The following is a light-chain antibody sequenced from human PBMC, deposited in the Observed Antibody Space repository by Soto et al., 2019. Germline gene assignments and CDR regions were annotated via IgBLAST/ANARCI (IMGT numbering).Light chain of an antibody. CDR1: SSNIGGYT. CDR2: DNN. Sequence: QSVLTQPPSASGTPGQKVTISCSGGSSNIGGYTVNWYQQLPGTAPRLLIYDNNRRPSGVPDRFSGSKSGTSASLAISGLQSEDEADYYCAAWDDSLNAFVFGTGTKLTVL. J-gene: IGLJ1*01. CDR3: AAWDDSLNAFV. V-gene: IGLV1-44*01.